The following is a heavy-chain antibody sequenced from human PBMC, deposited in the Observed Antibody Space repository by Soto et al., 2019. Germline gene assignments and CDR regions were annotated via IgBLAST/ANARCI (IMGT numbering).Heavy chain of an antibody. CDR3: ARGNPFNYAGFDV. J-gene: IGHJ6*02. Sequence: QAHLEQSGAEVKRPGASVKVSCKASGYTFSDFDINWLRQASGQGPEWMGWMNAKSGDTFFAQRFQGKFSMAWDTSLSTTYMEVGSLTSDDTAMYYCARGNPFNYAGFDVWGQGPTVAVSS. CDR1: GYTFSDFD. V-gene: IGHV1-8*01. D-gene: IGHD3-16*01. CDR2: MNAKSGDT.